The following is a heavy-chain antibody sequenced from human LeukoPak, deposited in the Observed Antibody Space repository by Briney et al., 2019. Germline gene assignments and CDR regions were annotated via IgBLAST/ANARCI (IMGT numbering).Heavy chain of an antibody. J-gene: IGHJ4*02. Sequence: KPSETLSLTCTVSGDSISSTTYFWGWIRQPPGKGLKWIGSIYYSGTTYYNSSLKSRVTISVDTSKNQFSLRLSSVTAADTAVYYCARGKIYGGIDYWGQGTLVTVSS. CDR3: ARGKIYGGIDY. CDR2: IYYSGTT. CDR1: GDSISSTTYF. V-gene: IGHV4-39*07. D-gene: IGHD4-23*01.